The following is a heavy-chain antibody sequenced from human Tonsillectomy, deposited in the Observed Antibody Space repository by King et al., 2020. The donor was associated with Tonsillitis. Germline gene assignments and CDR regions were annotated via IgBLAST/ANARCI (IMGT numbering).Heavy chain of an antibody. CDR2: IFYSGST. CDR1: GGSISSFS. Sequence: VQLQESGPGLVKPSETLSLTCTFSGGSISSFSWSWIRQPPGTDLGWIGCIFYSGSTNYHPPPKIRVTISVDTAKSQFSLKLSSLTAADTAVYYCARHRSSGWGLDYWGQGTLVTVSS. V-gene: IGHV4-59*08. D-gene: IGHD6-19*01. J-gene: IGHJ4*02. CDR3: ARHRSSGWGLDY.